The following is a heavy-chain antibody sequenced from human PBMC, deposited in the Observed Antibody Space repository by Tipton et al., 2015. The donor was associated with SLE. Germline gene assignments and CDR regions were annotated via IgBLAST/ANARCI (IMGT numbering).Heavy chain of an antibody. J-gene: IGHJ4*02. D-gene: IGHD2-15*01. CDR1: GFTFGDFG. CDR3: TRMTCSGGTCPDEY. CDR2: IRSKDYGGTP. Sequence: SLRLSCSASGFTFGDFGMSWFRQAPGKGLEWVAFIRSKDYGGTPEYAASVRGRFTISRDDSKSIAYLQMNGLKSEDTAVYYCTRMTCSGGTCPDEYWGQGTLVTVSS. V-gene: IGHV3-49*03.